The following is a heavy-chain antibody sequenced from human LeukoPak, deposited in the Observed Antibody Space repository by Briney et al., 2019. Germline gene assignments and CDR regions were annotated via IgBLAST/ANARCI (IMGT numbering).Heavy chain of an antibody. V-gene: IGHV3-23*01. CDR2: ISGSGGGT. J-gene: IGHJ4*02. CDR3: AKSPRGSSSSVEDY. Sequence: GGSLRLSCAGSGFTFSNYAMSWVRQAPGRGLDWVSAISGSGGGTYYADSVKGRFTISRDDSKNTLYLQMNSLRAEDTAVYYCAKSPRGSSSSVEDYWGQGTLVTVSS. D-gene: IGHD6-6*01. CDR1: GFTFSNYA.